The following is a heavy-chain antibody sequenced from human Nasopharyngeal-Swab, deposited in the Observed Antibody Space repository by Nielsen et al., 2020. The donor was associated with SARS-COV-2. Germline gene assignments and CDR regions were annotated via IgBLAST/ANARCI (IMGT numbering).Heavy chain of an antibody. Sequence: SVKVSCKASGYTFTSYDINWVRQAPGQGLEWMGGIIPIFGTANYAQKFQGRVTITADESTSTAYMELSSLRSEDTAVYYCARDPLPYGDYVSHEYFQHWGQGTLVTVSS. J-gene: IGHJ1*01. V-gene: IGHV1-69*13. CDR1: GYTFTSYD. D-gene: IGHD4-17*01. CDR2: IIPIFGTA. CDR3: ARDPLPYGDYVSHEYFQH.